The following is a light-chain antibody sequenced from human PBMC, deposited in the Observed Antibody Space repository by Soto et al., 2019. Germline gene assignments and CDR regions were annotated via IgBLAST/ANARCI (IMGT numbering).Light chain of an antibody. V-gene: IGKV1-5*01. CDR1: QSISSW. CDR3: KQYNSYIT. CDR2: DAS. Sequence: DIQMTQSPSTLSASVGDRVTITCRASQSISSWLAWYQQKPGKAPKLLIYDASSLESGVPSRFSGSGSGTEFTLTIRSMKPDDFATYYCKQYNSYITVGKGTRREIK. J-gene: IGKJ5*01.